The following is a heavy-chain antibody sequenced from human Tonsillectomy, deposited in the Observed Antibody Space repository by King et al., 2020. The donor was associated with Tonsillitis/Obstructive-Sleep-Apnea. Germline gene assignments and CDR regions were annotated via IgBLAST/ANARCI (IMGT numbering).Heavy chain of an antibody. CDR1: GFTFDDYA. J-gene: IGHJ6*03. V-gene: IGHV3-9*01. Sequence: VQLVESGGGLVQPGRSLRLSCAASGFTFDDYAMHWVRQAPGKGLEWVSGISWNSGSIGYADSVKGRFTISRDNAKNSLYLQMNSLRAEDTALYYCAKAKSFYYHLMGVWGKGTTVTVSS. CDR2: ISWNSGSI. CDR3: AKAKSFYYHLMGV.